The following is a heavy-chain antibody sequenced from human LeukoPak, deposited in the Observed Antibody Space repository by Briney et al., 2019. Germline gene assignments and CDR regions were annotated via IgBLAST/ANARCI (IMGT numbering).Heavy chain of an antibody. Sequence: GASVKVSCKASGGTFSSYTISWVRQAPGQGLEWMGRIIPILGIANYAQKFQGRVTITADKSTSTAYMELSSLRSEDTAVYYCASGYEGLNFDYWGQGTLVTVSS. CDR1: GGTFSSYT. V-gene: IGHV1-69*02. CDR2: IIPILGIA. J-gene: IGHJ4*02. D-gene: IGHD5-12*01. CDR3: ASGYEGLNFDY.